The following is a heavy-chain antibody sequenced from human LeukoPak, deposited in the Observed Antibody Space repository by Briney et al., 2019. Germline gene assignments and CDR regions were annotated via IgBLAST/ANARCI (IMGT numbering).Heavy chain of an antibody. J-gene: IGHJ4*02. V-gene: IGHV1-46*01. CDR1: GYTFTNYY. D-gene: IGHD5-12*01. CDR3: AREGEIGYDLSDY. CDR2: INPSGGST. Sequence: ASVKVSCTASGYTFTNYYMNWVRQAPGQGLEWMGIINPSGGSTSYAQKFQGRVTVTRDTSTSTVYMELSSLRSEDTAMYYCAREGEIGYDLSDYWGQGTLVTVSS.